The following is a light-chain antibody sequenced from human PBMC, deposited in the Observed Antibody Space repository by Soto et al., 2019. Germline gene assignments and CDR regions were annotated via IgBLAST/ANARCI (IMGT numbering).Light chain of an antibody. CDR1: QGVSSN. V-gene: IGKV3-15*01. CDR3: QQYNNWGT. J-gene: IGKJ1*01. Sequence: EIVMTQSPATLSVSPGERATLSCRASQGVSSNLAWYQQKPGQAPRLLIYGASTMATGIPARFSGSGSGTEFTLTISSLQSEDFAVYYCQQYNNWGTFGQGTKVEIK. CDR2: GAS.